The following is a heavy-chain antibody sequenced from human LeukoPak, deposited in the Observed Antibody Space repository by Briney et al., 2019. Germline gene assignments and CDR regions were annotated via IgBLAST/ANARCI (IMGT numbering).Heavy chain of an antibody. J-gene: IGHJ3*02. CDR2: IKSKTDGRTT. Sequence: PGGSLRLSCAASGLTFSNAWMTWVRQAPGKGLEWVGRIKSKTDGRTTDYAAPVKGRFTFSRDDSKNTLYVQMNSMKTEDTAVYYCTTESSGYLYMDAFDIWGQGTMVTVSS. CDR3: TTESSGYLYMDAFDI. D-gene: IGHD3-22*01. V-gene: IGHV3-15*01. CDR1: GLTFSNAW.